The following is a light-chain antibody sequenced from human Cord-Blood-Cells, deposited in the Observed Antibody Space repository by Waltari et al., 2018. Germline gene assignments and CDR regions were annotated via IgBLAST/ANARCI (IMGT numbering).Light chain of an antibody. J-gene: IGLJ1*01. CDR3: GTWDSSLSAYV. Sequence: SVLMQPPSVSAAHGQKVTISCSGSSSKLGNNYVSWYQQLPGTAPKLLIYENNKRPSGIPDRFSGSKSGTSATLGITGLQTGDEADYYCGTWDSSLSAYVFGTGTKVTVL. CDR1: SSKLGNNY. CDR2: ENN. V-gene: IGLV1-51*02.